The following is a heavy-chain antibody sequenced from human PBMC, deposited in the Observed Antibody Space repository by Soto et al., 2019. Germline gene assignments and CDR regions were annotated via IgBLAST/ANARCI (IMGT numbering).Heavy chain of an antibody. V-gene: IGHV1-3*01. CDR1: GYTFTDYA. CDR3: ARDTGYTFGSLNY. CDR2: MNAGVGNT. J-gene: IGHJ4*02. Sequence: HVELVQSGADVKKPGASVTISCKASGYTFTDYALHWVRQAHGQRLEWMGWMNAGVGNTLYSQKFQGRITITRDTSASTAYMELNRLKSEDTAIYYCARDTGYTFGSLNYWGPGTLVTVSS. D-gene: IGHD5-18*01.